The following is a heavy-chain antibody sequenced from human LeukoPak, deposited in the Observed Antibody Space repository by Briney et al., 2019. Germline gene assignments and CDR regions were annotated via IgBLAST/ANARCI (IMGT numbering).Heavy chain of an antibody. D-gene: IGHD3-3*01. V-gene: IGHV4-59*01. CDR2: IYYSGST. CDR1: GGSISSYY. CDR3: ASSITIFGVVTYFDY. J-gene: IGHJ4*01. Sequence: PSETLSLTCTVSGGSISSYYWSWIRQPPGKGLEWIGYIYYSGSTNYNPSLKSRVTISVDTSKNQFSLKLSSVTAADTAVYYCASSITIFGVVTYFDYWGNGTLVTVSS.